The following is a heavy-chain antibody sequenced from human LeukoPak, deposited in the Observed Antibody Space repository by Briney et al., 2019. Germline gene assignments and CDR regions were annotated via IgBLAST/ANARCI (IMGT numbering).Heavy chain of an antibody. CDR1: GFTFSDYY. D-gene: IGHD1-7*01. CDR2: ISSGDNTI. V-gene: IGHV3-11*04. J-gene: IGHJ4*02. CDR3: ARVMGNYATDY. Sequence: GGSLRLSXAASGFTFSDYYMSWIRQAPGKGLEWVSYISSGDNTIYYADSVKGRFTMSRDNAKNSLYLQMNSLRAEDTAVYYCARVMGNYATDYWGQGTLVTVSS.